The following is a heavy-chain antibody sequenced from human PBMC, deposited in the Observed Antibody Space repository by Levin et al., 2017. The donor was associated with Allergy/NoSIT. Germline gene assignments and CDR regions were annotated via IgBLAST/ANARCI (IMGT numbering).Heavy chain of an antibody. CDR1: GFTFSSYA. J-gene: IGHJ4*02. Sequence: GESLKISCAASGFTFSSYAMSWVRQAPGKGLEWVSAISGSGGSTYYADSVKGRFTISRDNSKNTLYLQMNSLRAEDTAVYYCAKMGGYSGYDYPVFYYWGQGTLVTVSS. D-gene: IGHD5-12*01. CDR3: AKMGGYSGYDYPVFYY. CDR2: ISGSGGST. V-gene: IGHV3-23*01.